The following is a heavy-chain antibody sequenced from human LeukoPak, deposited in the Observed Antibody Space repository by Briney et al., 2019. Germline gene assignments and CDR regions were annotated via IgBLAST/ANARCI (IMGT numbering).Heavy chain of an antibody. Sequence: PGGSLRLSCAASGFTFSNYWMHWVRQAPGKGLVWVSRINSDGRSTNYADSVKGRFTISRDNAKNTLYLQMNSLRAEDTAVYYCARGADSGYSSDNWGQGTLASVSS. D-gene: IGHD3-9*01. V-gene: IGHV3-74*01. CDR1: GFTFSNYW. CDR3: ARGADSGYSSDN. J-gene: IGHJ4*02. CDR2: INSDGRST.